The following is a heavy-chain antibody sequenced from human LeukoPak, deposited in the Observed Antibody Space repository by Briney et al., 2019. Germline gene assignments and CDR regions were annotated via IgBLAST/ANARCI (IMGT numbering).Heavy chain of an antibody. CDR1: GFTSSTYA. Sequence: PGRSLRLSCAAPGFTSSTYAMHWVRRAPGKGLEWVAGISYDGSKKYYADSVRGRFTLSRDNSKNTLFLQMNSLRAEDTAVYYCARDLAVSGSFTHYFDYWGQGTLVTVSS. D-gene: IGHD3-10*01. CDR3: ARDLAVSGSFTHYFDY. CDR2: ISYDGSKK. J-gene: IGHJ4*02. V-gene: IGHV3-30*04.